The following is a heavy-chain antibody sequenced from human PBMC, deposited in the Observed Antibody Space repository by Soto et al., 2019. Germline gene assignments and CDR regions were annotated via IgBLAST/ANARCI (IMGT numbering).Heavy chain of an antibody. CDR3: ARERGRRIDY. Sequence: EVQMVESGGASIQPGGSLRLSCAASGFIVSDSYMTWVRQAPGKGLEWVSVLYSGGNTYYADSVKGRFTISRDNSKNTLYLQMNSLRDDDTAVYYCARERGRRIDYGGQGTLVTVSS. CDR1: GFIVSDSY. J-gene: IGHJ4*02. CDR2: LYSGGNT. V-gene: IGHV3-53*01.